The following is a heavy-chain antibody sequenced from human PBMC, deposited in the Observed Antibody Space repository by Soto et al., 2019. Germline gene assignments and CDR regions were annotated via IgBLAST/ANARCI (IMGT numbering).Heavy chain of an antibody. J-gene: IGHJ6*03. CDR2: ISSSSSTI. Sequence: EVQLVESGGGLVQPGGSLRLSCAASGFTFSSYSMNWVRQAPGKGLEWVSYISSSSSTIYYADSVKGRFTISRDIAKNSLYVQMNSLRAEDTAVYYCERDGGDITIFGVVIAPRYYMDVWGKGTTVTVSS. V-gene: IGHV3-48*01. CDR3: ERDGGDITIFGVVIAPRYYMDV. CDR1: GFTFSSYS. D-gene: IGHD3-3*01.